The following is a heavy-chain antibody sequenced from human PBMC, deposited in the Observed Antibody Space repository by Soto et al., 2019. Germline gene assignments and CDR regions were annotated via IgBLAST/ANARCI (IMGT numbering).Heavy chain of an antibody. J-gene: IGHJ1*01. CDR3: ARWGTTGGLDV. CDR2: TSYDGSGK. D-gene: IGHD3-16*01. Sequence: QVHLVESGGGVVQPGTSLRLSCVGSGFTFRSYVIHWVRQAPGKGLEWVALTSYDGSGKYYGDSVRGRFTISRDNSRNTVDLQMDSLRLEDTALYSCARWGTTGGLDVWGQGTLVSVSS. V-gene: IGHV3-30*19. CDR1: GFTFRSYV.